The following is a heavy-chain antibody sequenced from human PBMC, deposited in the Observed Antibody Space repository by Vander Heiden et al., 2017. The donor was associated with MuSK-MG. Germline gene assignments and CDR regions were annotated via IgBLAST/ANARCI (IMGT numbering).Heavy chain of an antibody. CDR1: GYTFTSYY. CDR2: INPSGGST. D-gene: IGHD6-13*01. J-gene: IGHJ4*02. CDR3: ARGDSDQQLPYVFDY. Sequence: QVQMVQSGAEVKKPGASVKVSCKASGYTFTSYYMHWVRQAPGQGLEWMGIINPSGGSTSYAQKFQGRVTMTRDTSTSTVYMELSSLRSEDTAVYYCARGDSDQQLPYVFDYWGQGTLVTVSS. V-gene: IGHV1-46*03.